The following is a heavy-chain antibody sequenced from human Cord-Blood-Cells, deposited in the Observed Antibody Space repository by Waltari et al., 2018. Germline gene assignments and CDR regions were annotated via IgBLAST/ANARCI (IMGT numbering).Heavy chain of an antibody. CDR2: IYPGDSDT. CDR3: ASSPTGYCSSTSCYFDY. V-gene: IGHV5-51*01. J-gene: IGHJ4*02. D-gene: IGHD2-2*01. CDR1: GYSFTSYW. Sequence: EVQLVQSGAEVKKPGESLKISCKGSGYSFTSYWIGWVRQMPGKGLEWMGIIYPGDSDTRYSPSFQGQVTISADKSISTAYLQWGSLKASDTAMYDCASSPTGYCSSTSCYFDYWGQGTLVTVSS.